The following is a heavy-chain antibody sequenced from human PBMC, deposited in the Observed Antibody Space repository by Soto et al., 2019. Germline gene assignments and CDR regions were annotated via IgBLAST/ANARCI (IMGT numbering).Heavy chain of an antibody. CDR1: GGSISSYY. CDR3: ARAHSSSWYFDY. CDR2: IYYSGST. J-gene: IGHJ4*02. D-gene: IGHD6-13*01. V-gene: IGHV4-59*08. Sequence: SETLSLTCTVSGGSISSYYWSWIRQPPGKGLEWIGYIYYSGSTNYNPSLKSRVTISVDTSKNQFSLKLSSVTAADTAVYYCARAHSSSWYFDYWGQGTLVTVSS.